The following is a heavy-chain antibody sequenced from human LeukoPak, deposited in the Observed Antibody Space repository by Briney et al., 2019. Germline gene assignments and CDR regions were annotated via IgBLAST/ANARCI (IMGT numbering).Heavy chain of an antibody. V-gene: IGHV4-34*01. D-gene: IGHD3-3*01. CDR2: IYYSGST. Sequence: SETLSLTCAVYGGSFSGYYWSWIRQPPGKGLEWIGSIYYSGSTYYNPSLKSRVTISVDTSKNQFSLKLSSVTAADTAVYYCAREPEYYDFWSGYRLPFDYWGQGTLVTVSS. J-gene: IGHJ4*02. CDR1: GGSFSGYY. CDR3: AREPEYYDFWSGYRLPFDY.